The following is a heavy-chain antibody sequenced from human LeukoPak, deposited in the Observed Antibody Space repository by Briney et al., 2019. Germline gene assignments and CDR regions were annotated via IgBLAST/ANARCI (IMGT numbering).Heavy chain of an antibody. Sequence: PGASLRLSCAASGFIFRNYAMRWVRHAPGKGLEGVSAITGSGDTTYYADSVKGRFTISRDNSKNTLYVEMNTLRVEDTAIYYCAKWGDYDILTGYYVPDFWGQGTLVTVSS. V-gene: IGHV3-23*01. J-gene: IGHJ4*02. CDR1: GFIFRNYA. CDR2: ITGSGDTT. CDR3: AKWGDYDILTGYYVPDF. D-gene: IGHD3-9*01.